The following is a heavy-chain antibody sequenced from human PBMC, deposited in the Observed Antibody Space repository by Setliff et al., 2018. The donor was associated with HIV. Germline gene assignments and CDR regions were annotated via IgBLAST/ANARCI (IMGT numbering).Heavy chain of an antibody. V-gene: IGHV3-66*02. Sequence: PGGSLRLSCAASGFTFSSYSMSWVRQVPGKGLEWVSSIYAGGSTHSADSARGRFTISRDISKNTLYLQMNSLRPEDTAVYYCARGLNSYGSGSYLPLGYWGQGTLVTVSS. CDR3: ARGLNSYGSGSYLPLGY. CDR2: IYAGGST. D-gene: IGHD3-10*01. CDR1: GFTFSSYS. J-gene: IGHJ4*02.